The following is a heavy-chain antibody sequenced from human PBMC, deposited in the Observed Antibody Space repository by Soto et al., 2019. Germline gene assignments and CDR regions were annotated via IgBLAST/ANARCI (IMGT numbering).Heavy chain of an antibody. Sequence: EVHLIESGGGLVKPGGSLRLSCSASGFNFNSYTMNWVRQAPGKGLEWVSSISRFSDRTYYADSVKGRFAIFRANAENSVYLQVNSLRAEDTAVYYCARVGAYFGEFDYFDYCGQGTPVTVSS. J-gene: IGHJ4*02. CDR1: GFNFNSYT. V-gene: IGHV3-21*06. CDR3: ARVGAYFGEFDYFDY. CDR2: ISRFSDRT. D-gene: IGHD3-10*01.